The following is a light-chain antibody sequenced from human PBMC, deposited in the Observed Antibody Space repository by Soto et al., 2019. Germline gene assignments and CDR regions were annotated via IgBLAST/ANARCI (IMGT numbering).Light chain of an antibody. J-gene: IGKJ4*01. CDR2: GAT. V-gene: IGKV3D-15*01. CDR1: QTVRDN. Sequence: TQSPATLSVSPGERATLSCRASQTVRDNLGWYQQKPGQPPRLLIYGATTRATGIPARFSGSGSGTEFTLTISSLQSEDFALYYCQQYNNWPLTFGGGTKVDIK. CDR3: QQYNNWPLT.